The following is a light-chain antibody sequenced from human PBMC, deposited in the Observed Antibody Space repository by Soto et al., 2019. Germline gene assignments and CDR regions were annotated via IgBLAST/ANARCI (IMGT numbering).Light chain of an antibody. CDR2: DAS. J-gene: IGKJ2*01. CDR3: QQYGSSPYT. CDR1: QSISSY. Sequence: EVVLTQSPDTLSLPPWEIATLSCRASQSISSYLAWYQQKPGQAPRLLIYDASSRATGIPARFSGSGSETDFTLTISSLEPEDFAVCFCQQYGSSPYTFGQGTKVDIK. V-gene: IGKV3-11*01.